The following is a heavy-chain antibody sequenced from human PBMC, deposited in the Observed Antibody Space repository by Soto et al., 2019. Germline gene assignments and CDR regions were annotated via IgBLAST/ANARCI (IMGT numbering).Heavy chain of an antibody. CDR2: IHYSGST. D-gene: IGHD6-13*01. V-gene: IGHV4-39*01. J-gene: IGHJ4*02. Sequence: PSETLSLTCTVSGGSITSDNYYWGWIRQPPGKGLEWIGSIHYSGSTHYNPSLKSRVTISVDRSKNQFSLKLSSVTAADTAVYYCATSYGNAWYTYWGQGTQVTVSS. CDR3: ATSYGNAWYTY. CDR1: GGSITSDNYY.